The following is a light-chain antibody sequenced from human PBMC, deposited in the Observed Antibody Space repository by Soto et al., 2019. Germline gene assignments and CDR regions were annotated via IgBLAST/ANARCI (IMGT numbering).Light chain of an antibody. V-gene: IGLV2-14*03. CDR1: SSDVGYYNY. J-gene: IGLJ2*01. CDR3: SSYTSSNTLVI. Sequence: QSALTQPASVSGSPGQSITISCTGTSSDVGYYNYVSWYQQHPGKAPKLMIYDVDNRPSGVSNRFSGSKSGNTASLTISGLQAEDEADYYCSSYTSSNTLVIFGGGTKVTVL. CDR2: DVD.